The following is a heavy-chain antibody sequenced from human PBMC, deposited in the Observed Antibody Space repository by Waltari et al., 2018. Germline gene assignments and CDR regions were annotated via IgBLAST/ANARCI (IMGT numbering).Heavy chain of an antibody. J-gene: IGHJ4*02. Sequence: QVQLVESGGGVVQPGRSLRLSCAASGFTFSSYGMHWVRQAPGKGMEGVAVIWYDGSNKYYADSVKGRFTISRDNSKNTLYLQMNSLRAEDTAMYYCAKVGYSSSWSLDYWGQGTLVTVSS. CDR1: GFTFSSYG. CDR3: AKVGYSSSWSLDY. CDR2: IWYDGSNK. D-gene: IGHD6-13*01. V-gene: IGHV3-30*18.